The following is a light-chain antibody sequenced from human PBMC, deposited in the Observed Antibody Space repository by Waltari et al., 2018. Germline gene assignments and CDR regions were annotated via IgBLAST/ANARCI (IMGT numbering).Light chain of an antibody. Sequence: DIQMTQSPSTLSASVGDRVTITCRASQRISVWLAWYQQKPGKAPKLLVYRASSWESGVASRFSGSGSGTEFTLTISSLQPDDFATYYCQQYNGYWTFGQGTKVEIK. V-gene: IGKV1-5*03. CDR1: QRISVW. J-gene: IGKJ1*01. CDR2: RAS. CDR3: QQYNGYWT.